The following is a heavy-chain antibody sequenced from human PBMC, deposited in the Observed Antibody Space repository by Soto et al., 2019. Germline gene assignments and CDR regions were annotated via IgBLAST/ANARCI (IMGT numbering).Heavy chain of an antibody. Sequence: PGESLKISCKGSGYSFTSYWIGWVRQMPGKGLEWMGIIYPGDSDTRYSPSFQGQVTISADKSISTAYLQWSSLKASDTAMYYCARWGSAMIVSRAFDIWGQGTMVTVSS. D-gene: IGHD3-22*01. CDR2: IYPGDSDT. CDR1: GYSFTSYW. J-gene: IGHJ3*02. CDR3: ARWGSAMIVSRAFDI. V-gene: IGHV5-51*01.